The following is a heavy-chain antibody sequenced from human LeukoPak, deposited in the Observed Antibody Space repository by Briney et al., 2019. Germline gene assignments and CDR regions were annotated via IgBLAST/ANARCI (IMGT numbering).Heavy chain of an antibody. CDR3: ARGRYYNVFFDY. V-gene: IGHV4-31*03. CDR1: GGSISSGGYC. CDR2: IYYSGST. D-gene: IGHD3-10*01. Sequence: SQTLSPTCTVSGGSISSGGYCWSWIRQHPGKGLEWIGYIYYSGSTYYNPSLKSRVTISVDTSKNQFSLKLSSVTAADTAVYYCARGRYYNVFFDYWGQGTLVTVSS. J-gene: IGHJ4*02.